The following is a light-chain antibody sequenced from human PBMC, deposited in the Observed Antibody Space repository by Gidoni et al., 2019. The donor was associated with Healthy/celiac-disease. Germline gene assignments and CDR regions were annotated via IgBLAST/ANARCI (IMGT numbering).Light chain of an antibody. Sequence: DIQMTQSPSSLSASVGDRVTITCQASQDISNYLNWYQQKPGKAPKLLIYDASNLETGVPSRFSGSGSGTDFTFTISSLQAEDIATYYCQQYDNLPYTFGQXTKLEIK. CDR3: QQYDNLPYT. CDR1: QDISNY. CDR2: DAS. V-gene: IGKV1-33*01. J-gene: IGKJ2*01.